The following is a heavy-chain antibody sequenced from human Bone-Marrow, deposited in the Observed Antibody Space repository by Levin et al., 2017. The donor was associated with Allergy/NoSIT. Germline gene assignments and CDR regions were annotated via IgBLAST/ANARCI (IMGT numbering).Heavy chain of an antibody. D-gene: IGHD6-19*01. Sequence: GESLKISCAASGFSFSRYAMNWVRQTPGKGLEWVASIGSSVSYIYYADSMKGRISISRDNAKNSLFLQMNSLTVEDTAVYYCTGARSSGWYGSELDYWGQGTLVTVSS. V-gene: IGHV3-21*06. J-gene: IGHJ4*01. CDR2: IGSSVSYI. CDR1: GFSFSRYA. CDR3: TGARSSGWYGSELDY.